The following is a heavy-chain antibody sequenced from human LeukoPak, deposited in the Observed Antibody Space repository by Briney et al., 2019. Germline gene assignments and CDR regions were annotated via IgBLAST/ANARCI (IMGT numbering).Heavy chain of an antibody. CDR3: ARDVGSSWYDY. CDR2: IKQDGSEK. CDR1: GFTFSSYW. J-gene: IGHJ4*02. Sequence: QAGGSLRLSCAASGFTFSSYWMSWVRQAPGKGLEWEANIKQDGSEKYYVDSVKGRFTISRDNAKNSLYLQMNSLRAEDTAVYYCARDVGSSWYDYWGQGTLVTVSS. D-gene: IGHD6-13*01. V-gene: IGHV3-7*01.